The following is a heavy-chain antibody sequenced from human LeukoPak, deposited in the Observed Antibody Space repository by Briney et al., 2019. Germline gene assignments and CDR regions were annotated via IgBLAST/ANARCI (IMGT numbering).Heavy chain of an antibody. J-gene: IGHJ4*02. CDR1: GGSIRSDH. CDR2: IHISGIT. CDR3: ATHLYGKGLEY. D-gene: IGHD4-17*01. Sequence: SETLSLTCTISGGSIRSDHWGWIRQPPGKGLESLGYIHISGITDYSPSLRSRITISMDTSKRQFSLNLRSVTAADTAVYYCATHLYGKGLEYWGQGILVTVSS. V-gene: IGHV4-4*09.